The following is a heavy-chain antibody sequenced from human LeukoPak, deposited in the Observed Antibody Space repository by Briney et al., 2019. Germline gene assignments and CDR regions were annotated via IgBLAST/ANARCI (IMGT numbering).Heavy chain of an antibody. D-gene: IGHD6-13*01. CDR1: GYTFSGYY. CDR3: ARERAAAGTNWFDP. J-gene: IGHJ5*02. V-gene: IGHV1-2*04. Sequence: VASVKVSCKASGYTFSGYYMHWVRQAPGQGLEWMGWINPNSGGTNYAQKFQDWVTMTRDTSISTAYMELSRLRSDDTAVYYCARERAAAGTNWFDPWGQGTLVTVSS. CDR2: INPNSGGT.